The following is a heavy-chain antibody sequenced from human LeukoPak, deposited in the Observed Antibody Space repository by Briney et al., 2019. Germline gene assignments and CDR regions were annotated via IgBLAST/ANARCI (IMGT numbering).Heavy chain of an antibody. D-gene: IGHD6-13*01. J-gene: IGHJ6*02. CDR1: GFTFSSYG. CDR2: ISYDGSNK. V-gene: IGHV3-30*18. Sequence: GRSLRLSCAASGFTFSSYGMPWVRQAPGKGLEWVAVISYDGSNKYYADSVKGRFTISRDNSKNTLYLQMNSLRAEDTAVYYCAKNSAGMDVWGQGTTVTVSS. CDR3: AKNSAGMDV.